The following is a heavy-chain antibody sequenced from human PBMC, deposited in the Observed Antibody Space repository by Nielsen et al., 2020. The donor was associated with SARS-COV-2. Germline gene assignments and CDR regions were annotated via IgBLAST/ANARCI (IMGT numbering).Heavy chain of an antibody. Sequence: GSLRLSCTVSGDSFNYYYWSWIRQPPGKGLEWIGHIYYTGSTVYSPSLKSRVTISLDTPKKQFSLKLTSVTAADMGLYFCARDTGFCSGTTCRKYYFGVDVWGQGTTVIVSS. D-gene: IGHD2-15*01. CDR1: GDSFNYYY. V-gene: IGHV4-59*01. CDR3: ARDTGFCSGTTCRKYYFGVDV. J-gene: IGHJ6*02. CDR2: IYYTGST.